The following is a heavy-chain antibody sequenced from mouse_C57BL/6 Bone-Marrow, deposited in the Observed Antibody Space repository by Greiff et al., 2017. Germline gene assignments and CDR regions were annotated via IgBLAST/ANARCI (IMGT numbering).Heavy chain of an antibody. CDR3: ARNSITTVVAFDY. Sequence: VQLQESGPGLVQPSQSLSITCTVSGFSLTSYGVHWVRQSPGKGLEWLGVIWSGGITDYNAAFISRLSISKDNSKSQVFFKMNSLQADDTAIYYCARNSITTVVAFDYWGQGTTLTVSS. D-gene: IGHD1-1*01. J-gene: IGHJ2*01. CDR2: IWSGGIT. V-gene: IGHV2-2*01. CDR1: GFSLTSYG.